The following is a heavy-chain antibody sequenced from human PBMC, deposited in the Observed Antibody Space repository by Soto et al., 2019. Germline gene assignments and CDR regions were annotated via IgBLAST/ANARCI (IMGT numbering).Heavy chain of an antibody. CDR2: ISYDGSNK. V-gene: IGHV3-30*03. CDR1: GFTFSSYG. CDR3: ARAYDTGGYYHYYYGMDV. J-gene: IGHJ6*02. D-gene: IGHD3-22*01. Sequence: QVQLVESGGGVVQPGRSLRLSCAASGFTFSSYGMHWVRQAPGKGLEWVAVISYDGSNKYYADSVKGRFTISRDNSKNTLYLQLNSLRAEDTAVYYCARAYDTGGYYHYYYGMDVWGQGTTVTVSS.